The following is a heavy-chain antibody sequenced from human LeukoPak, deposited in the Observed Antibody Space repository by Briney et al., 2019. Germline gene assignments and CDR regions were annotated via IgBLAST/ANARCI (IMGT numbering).Heavy chain of an antibody. D-gene: IGHD1-26*01. V-gene: IGHV3-23*01. J-gene: IGHJ4*02. CDR3: AKDSSSGSYCDY. Sequence: PGGSLRLSCAASGFTFSCYAMSWVRQAPGKGLEWVSTISGIGATTYDADSVKGRFAISRDNSKNTLYLQMNSLRVEDTAVYYCAKDSSSGSYCDYWGQGSLVTVSS. CDR2: ISGIGATT. CDR1: GFTFSCYA.